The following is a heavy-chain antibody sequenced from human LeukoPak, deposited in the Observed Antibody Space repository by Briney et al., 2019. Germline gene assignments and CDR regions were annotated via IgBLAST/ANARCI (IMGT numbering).Heavy chain of an antibody. D-gene: IGHD6-19*01. J-gene: IGHJ4*02. CDR2: ISSSSSYI. Sequence: GGSLRLSCAASGFTFSSYSMNWVRRAPGKGLEWVSSISSSSSYIYYADSVKGRFTISRDNAKNSLYLQMNSLRAEDTAVYYCARGGWSLSSSGWYVSPKSFDYWGQGTLVTVSS. CDR1: GFTFSSYS. V-gene: IGHV3-21*01. CDR3: ARGGWSLSSSGWYVSPKSFDY.